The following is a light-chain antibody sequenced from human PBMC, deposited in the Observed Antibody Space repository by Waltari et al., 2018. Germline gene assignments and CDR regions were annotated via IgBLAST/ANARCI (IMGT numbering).Light chain of an antibody. CDR1: RSMSSW. CDR2: KAS. V-gene: IGKV1-5*03. Sequence: DIQMTQSPSTVSASVGDRVTITCRASRSMSSWLAWYQQKPGKAPKLLIHKASTLESGVPSRLSGSGSGTEFTLNISSLQPDDFATYYCQQYRTFGQGTKVEIK. CDR3: QQYRT. J-gene: IGKJ1*01.